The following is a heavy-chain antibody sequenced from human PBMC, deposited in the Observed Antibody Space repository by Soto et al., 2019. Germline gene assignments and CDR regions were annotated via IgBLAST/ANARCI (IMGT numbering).Heavy chain of an antibody. V-gene: IGHV4-38-2*02. J-gene: IGHJ5*02. CDR1: CYSIISGYY. D-gene: IGHD6-19*01. CDR3: ARDSIAVAGGDWFDP. CDR2: IYHSGST. Sequence: SETLSLTSAVSCYSIISGYYLGWIRQPPGKGLEWIGSIYHSGSTYYNPSLKSRVTISVDTSKNQFSLKLSSVTAADTAVYYCARDSIAVAGGDWFDPWGQGTLVTSPQ.